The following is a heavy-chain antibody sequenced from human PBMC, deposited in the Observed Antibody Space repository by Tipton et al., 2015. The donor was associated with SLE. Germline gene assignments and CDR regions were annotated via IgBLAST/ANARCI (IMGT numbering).Heavy chain of an antibody. CDR2: INHSGST. CDR3: ARLGAFDT. V-gene: IGHV4-34*01. D-gene: IGHD7-27*01. J-gene: IGHJ3*02. Sequence: TLSLTCSVSGGSISNYYWSWIRQPPGKGLEWIGEINHSGSTNYNPSLKSRITISVGTSKNQFSLKLYSVTAADTAVYYCARLGAFDTWGQGTMVNVSS. CDR1: GGSISNYY.